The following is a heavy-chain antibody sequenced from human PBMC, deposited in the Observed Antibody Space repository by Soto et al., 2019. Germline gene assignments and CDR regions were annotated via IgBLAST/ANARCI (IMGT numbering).Heavy chain of an antibody. J-gene: IGHJ4*02. CDR2: ISWDGGST. Sequence: GGSLRLSCAASGFTFDDYTMHWVRQAPGKGLEWVSLISWDGGSTYYADSVKGRFTISRDNSKNSLYLQMNSLRTEDTALYYCAKARSPVRIGWFGELSFDYWGQGTLVTVSS. CDR1: GFTFDDYT. CDR3: AKARSPVRIGWFGELSFDY. V-gene: IGHV3-43*01. D-gene: IGHD3-10*01.